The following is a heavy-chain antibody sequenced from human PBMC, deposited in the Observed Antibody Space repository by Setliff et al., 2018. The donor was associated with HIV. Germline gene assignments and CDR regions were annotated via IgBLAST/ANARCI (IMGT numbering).Heavy chain of an antibody. CDR3: ARVGLSAVPFPTVY. V-gene: IGHV1-18*01. J-gene: IGHJ4*02. D-gene: IGHD4-4*01. CDR2: ISAYDGDT. CDR1: NYTFTNYA. Sequence: ASVKVSCKASNYTFTNYAITWVRQAPGQRPEWMGWISAYDGDTKYAQKFHNRLSMTADTSTTTAYMDLRGLTSNDTGVYYCARVGLSAVPFPTVYWGQGTLVTVSS.